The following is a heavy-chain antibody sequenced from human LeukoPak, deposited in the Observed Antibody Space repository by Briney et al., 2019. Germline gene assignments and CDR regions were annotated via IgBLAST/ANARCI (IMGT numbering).Heavy chain of an antibody. CDR3: ARGIVGASRKVYYFDY. J-gene: IGHJ4*02. CDR2: INHSGST. CDR1: GGSFSGYY. V-gene: IGHV4-34*01. D-gene: IGHD1-26*01. Sequence: SETLSLTCAVYGGSFSGYYWSWIRQPPGKGLEWIGEINHSGSTNYNPSLKSRVTISVDTSKNQFSLKLSSVTAADTAVYYCARGIVGASRKVYYFDYWGQGTLVTVSS.